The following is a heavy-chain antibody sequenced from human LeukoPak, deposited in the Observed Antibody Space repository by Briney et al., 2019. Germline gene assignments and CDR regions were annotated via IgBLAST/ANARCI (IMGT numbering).Heavy chain of an antibody. CDR2: IYSDGST. J-gene: IGHJ2*01. D-gene: IGHD5-24*01. CDR3: AKGGYNWYFDL. CDR1: GFTVSNNW. V-gene: IGHV3-66*01. Sequence: PGGSLRLSCAASGFTVSNNWMNWVRQAPGKGLEWVSLIYSDGSTYYADSVKGRFTISRDHSKNTLYLQMNSLRAEDTAVYYCAKGGYNWYFDLWGRGTLVTVSS.